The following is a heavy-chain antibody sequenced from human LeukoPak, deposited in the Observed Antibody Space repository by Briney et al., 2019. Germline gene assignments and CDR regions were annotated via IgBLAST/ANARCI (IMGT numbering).Heavy chain of an antibody. V-gene: IGHV4-39*01. CDR2: IYYSGST. CDR1: GGSIRSSSYY. J-gene: IGHJ4*02. D-gene: IGHD2-15*01. CDR3: ASIVVVVAAEGY. Sequence: PSETLSLTCSVSGGSIRSSSYYWGWIRQPPGKGLEWIGSIYYSGSTYYNPSLKSRVTISVDTSKNQFSLKLSSVTAADTAVYYCASIVVVVAAEGYWGQGTLVTVSS.